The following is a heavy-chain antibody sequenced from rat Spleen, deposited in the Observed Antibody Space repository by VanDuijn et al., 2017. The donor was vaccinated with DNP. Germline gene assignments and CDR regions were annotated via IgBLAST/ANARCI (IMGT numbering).Heavy chain of an antibody. CDR2: INQDSSAI. Sequence: EVKLVESGGGLVQPGRSLKLSCAASGFNFNDYWMGWVRQAPGKGLEWIGEINQDSSAINYIPSLKEKITISRDNVQNTLYLQMSKVGSEDTAIYYCARQENWYFDFWGPGTMVTVSS. CDR1: GFNFNDYW. J-gene: IGHJ1*01. V-gene: IGHV4-2*01. CDR3: ARQENWYFDF. D-gene: IGHD4-2*01.